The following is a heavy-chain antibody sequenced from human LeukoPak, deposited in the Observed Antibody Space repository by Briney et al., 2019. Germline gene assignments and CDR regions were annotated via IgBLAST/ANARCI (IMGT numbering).Heavy chain of an antibody. CDR3: AREYYYDSSGSIDY. D-gene: IGHD3-22*01. V-gene: IGHV3-48*01. CDR2: ITSSSSTI. CDR1: GFTFNSYS. J-gene: IGHJ4*02. Sequence: GGSLRLSCAASGFTFNSYSMNWVRQAPGKGLEWVSYITSSSSTIYYADSVKGRFTISRDNAKNSLFLQMNSLRVEDTAVYYCAREYYYDSSGSIDYWGQGTLVTVSS.